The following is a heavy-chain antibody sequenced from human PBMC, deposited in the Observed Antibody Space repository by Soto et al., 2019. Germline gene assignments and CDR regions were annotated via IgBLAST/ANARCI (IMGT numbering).Heavy chain of an antibody. J-gene: IGHJ6*02. CDR1: GFTFSSYA. Sequence: QAGGSLRLSCAASGFTFSSYAMSWVRQAPGKGLEWVSAISGSGGSTYYADSVKGRFTISRDNSKNTLYLQMNSLRAEDTAVYYCAKGGARLNYDFWSENNPNFEYYYGMDVWGQGTTVTVSS. CDR3: AKGGARLNYDFWSENNPNFEYYYGMDV. CDR2: ISGSGGST. V-gene: IGHV3-23*01. D-gene: IGHD3-3*01.